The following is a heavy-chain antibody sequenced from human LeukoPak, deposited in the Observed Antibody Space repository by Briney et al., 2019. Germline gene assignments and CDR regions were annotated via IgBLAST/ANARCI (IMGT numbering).Heavy chain of an antibody. CDR3: AKAGYSYGYWSTVAY. Sequence: PGGSLRLSCAASGFTFSNYWMHWVRQAPGKGLVWVSRIYNDGSSTTYADSVKGRFTISRDNAKSTLYLQMNSLRAEDTAVYYCAKAGYSYGYWSTVAYWGQGTLVTVSS. CDR1: GFTFSNYW. V-gene: IGHV3-74*01. CDR2: IYNDGSST. D-gene: IGHD5-18*01. J-gene: IGHJ4*02.